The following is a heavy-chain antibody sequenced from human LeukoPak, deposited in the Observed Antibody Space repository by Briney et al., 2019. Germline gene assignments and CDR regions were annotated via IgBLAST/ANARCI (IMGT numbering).Heavy chain of an antibody. J-gene: IGHJ3*01. CDR3: ARLKTFGVLLDDAFDV. D-gene: IGHD3-3*01. CDR2: IIPMLGKA. V-gene: IGHV1-69*02. Sequence: ASVKVSCKASGGTFSSYPINWVRQAPGQGLEWMGRIIPMLGKANYAQKFQGRVTMTADKSTSTAYMELSSLRSEDTAVFYCARLKTFGVLLDDAFDVRGQGTMVTVSS. CDR1: GGTFSSYP.